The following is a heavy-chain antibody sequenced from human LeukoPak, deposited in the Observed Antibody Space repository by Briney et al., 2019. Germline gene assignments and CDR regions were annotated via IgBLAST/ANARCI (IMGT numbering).Heavy chain of an antibody. J-gene: IGHJ6*03. Sequence: AAVKVSCKASGYTFTNYGISCVRQAPVQGLEWMGWISVFYGHTNYSQNFQGRLTMTTHTSTSTAYLELRSLRSDDTAVYYCAREVSAANARYMDVWGTGTTVTVSS. V-gene: IGHV1-18*01. CDR1: GYTFTNYG. D-gene: IGHD6-13*01. CDR3: AREVSAANARYMDV. CDR2: ISVFYGHT.